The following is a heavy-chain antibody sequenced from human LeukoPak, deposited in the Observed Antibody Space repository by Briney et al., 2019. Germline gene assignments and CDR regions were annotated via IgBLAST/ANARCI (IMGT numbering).Heavy chain of an antibody. CDR3: AKLTASYYDFWSGYHAGPYYFDY. V-gene: IGHV3-23*01. Sequence: GGSLRLSCAASGFTFSSYAMSWVRQAPGKGLEWVSAISGSGGSTYYADSVKGRFTISRDNSKNTLYLQMNSLRAEDTAVYYCAKLTASYYDFWSGYHAGPYYFDYWGQGTLVTVSS. J-gene: IGHJ4*02. CDR2: ISGSGGST. CDR1: GFTFSSYA. D-gene: IGHD3-3*01.